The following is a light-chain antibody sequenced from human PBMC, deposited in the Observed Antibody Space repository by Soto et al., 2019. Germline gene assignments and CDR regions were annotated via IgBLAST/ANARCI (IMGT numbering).Light chain of an antibody. V-gene: IGLV2-14*01. J-gene: IGLJ2*01. Sequence: QSVLTQPASVSGSPGQSITISCTGTNSDVGVYNYVSWYQQHPGKAPKLMISEVSNRPSGVSNRFSGSKFGNTASLTISGLQAEDEAEYYCSSYATSSTYVVFGGGTKLTVL. CDR2: EVS. CDR3: SSYATSSTYVV. CDR1: NSDVGVYNY.